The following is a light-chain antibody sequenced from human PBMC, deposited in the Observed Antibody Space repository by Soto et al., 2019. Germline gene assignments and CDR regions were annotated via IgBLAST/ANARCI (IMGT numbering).Light chain of an antibody. Sequence: DLQMTQSPSSVSASLGDRVTIXXQASQDISNSLNWYQQKPGKAPKLXIYDASNLETGVPSRFSGSGSGTDFTFTISSLQPEDIATYYCQHCDSLPLTFGQGTRLEIK. J-gene: IGKJ5*01. V-gene: IGKV1-33*01. CDR1: QDISNS. CDR2: DAS. CDR3: QHCDSLPLT.